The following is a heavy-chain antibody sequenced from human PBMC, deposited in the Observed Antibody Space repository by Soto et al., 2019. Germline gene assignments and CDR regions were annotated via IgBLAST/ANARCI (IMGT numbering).Heavy chain of an antibody. V-gene: IGHV3-7*01. CDR1: GFMFSRYW. D-gene: IGHD3-10*01. CDR2: IKQDGSEI. CDR3: ATYSGSYFPVGHDR. Sequence: VHLVESGGGLVEPGGSLRLSCEASGFMFSRYWMSWVRQAPGEGLEWVANIKQDGSEIHYLESVEGRFTIFRDNARRSLYLQMNSLRAEDTAVYFCATYSGSYFPVGHDRWGQGTLVVVSS. J-gene: IGHJ4*02.